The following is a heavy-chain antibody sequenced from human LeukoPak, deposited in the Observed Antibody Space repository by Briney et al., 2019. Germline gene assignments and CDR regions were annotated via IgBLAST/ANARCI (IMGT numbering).Heavy chain of an antibody. CDR2: TYYRSKWYI. CDR3: ARDLYYYMVV. CDR1: GFTVTSHAAT. Sequence: SQTLSLTCATSGFTVTSHAATWVWIRQSPSRGLEWLGTTYYRSKWYIEYAVSVQSRMTIYTNTSKIQLSLHLNSVTALYTGVYKSARDLYYYMVVWGKGTTVTVSS. V-gene: IGHV6-1*01. J-gene: IGHJ6*03.